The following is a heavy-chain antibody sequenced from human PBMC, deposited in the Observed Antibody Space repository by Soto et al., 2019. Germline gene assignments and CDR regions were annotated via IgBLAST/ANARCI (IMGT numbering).Heavy chain of an antibody. CDR2: IYHSGGT. CDR3: AKNVSVAGFCLDP. J-gene: IGHJ5*02. CDR1: GDSISSHY. Sequence: QVQLHESGPGLVKPSETLSLTCTVSGDSISSHYWSWIRQPPGKGLEWIGHIYHSGGTRYNPSLRSRVTISVDPSKNQFSLKLGSVTAADTAVYYCAKNVSVAGFCLDPWGQGILVTVSS. D-gene: IGHD6-19*01. V-gene: IGHV4-59*11.